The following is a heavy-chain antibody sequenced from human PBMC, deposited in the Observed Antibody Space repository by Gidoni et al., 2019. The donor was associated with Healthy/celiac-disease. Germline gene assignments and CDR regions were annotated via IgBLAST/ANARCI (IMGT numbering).Heavy chain of an antibody. D-gene: IGHD2-15*01. CDR1: GFTFSRYG. CDR2: IWYDGSNK. CDR3: ARGSEGVPWGYCSGGSCYGGHHDAFDI. V-gene: IGHV3-33*01. Sequence: PGRSLRLSCAAPGFTFSRYGMHWVRQAPGKGLEWVAVIWYDGSNKYYADSVKGRFTISRDNSKNTLYLQMNSLRAEDTAVYYCARGSEGVPWGYCSGGSCYGGHHDAFDIWGQGTMVTVSS. J-gene: IGHJ3*02.